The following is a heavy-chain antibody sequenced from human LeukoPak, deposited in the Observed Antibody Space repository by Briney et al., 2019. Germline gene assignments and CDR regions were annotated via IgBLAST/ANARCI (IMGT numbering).Heavy chain of an antibody. CDR2: IKQDGSEK. CDR1: GFTFTTYW. D-gene: IGHD3-10*01. CDR3: ARVGIWFGELGYPFDY. J-gene: IGHJ4*02. Sequence: GGSLRLSCAASGFTFTTYWMGWVRQAPGKGLEWVANIKQDGSEKYYGDSVKGRFTISRDNAKNSLYLQMNSLRAEDTALYHCARVGIWFGELGYPFDYWGQGTLVTVSS. V-gene: IGHV3-7*03.